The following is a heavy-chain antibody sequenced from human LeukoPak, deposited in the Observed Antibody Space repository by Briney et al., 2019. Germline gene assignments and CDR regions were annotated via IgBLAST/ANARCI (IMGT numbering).Heavy chain of an antibody. J-gene: IGHJ5*02. CDR1: GYTFTSYY. V-gene: IGHV1-46*01. Sequence: ASVKVSCKASGYTFTSYYMHWVRQAPGQGLEWRGIINPSGGSTSYAQKFQGRVTMTRDTSTSTVYMELSSLRSEDTAVYYCARERKGTGYRNWFDPWGQGTLVTVSS. CDR3: ARERKGTGYRNWFDP. CDR2: INPSGGST. D-gene: IGHD3-9*01.